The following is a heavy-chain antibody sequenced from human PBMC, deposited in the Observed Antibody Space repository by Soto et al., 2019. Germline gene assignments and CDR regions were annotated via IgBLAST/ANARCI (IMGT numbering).Heavy chain of an antibody. CDR3: ARVNLYGVYYYNYMDV. CDR1: GYTFTSYD. CDR2: MNPNSGNT. Sequence: ASVKVSCKASGYTFTSYDINWVRQATGQGLEWMGWMNPNSGNTGYAQKFQGRVTMTRNTSISTAYMELSSLRSEDTAVYYCARVNLYGVYYYNYMDVWGKGTTVTVSS. V-gene: IGHV1-8*01. D-gene: IGHD2-8*01. J-gene: IGHJ6*03.